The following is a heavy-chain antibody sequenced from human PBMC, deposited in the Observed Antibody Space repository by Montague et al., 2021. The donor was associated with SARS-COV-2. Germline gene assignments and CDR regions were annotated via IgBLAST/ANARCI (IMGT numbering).Heavy chain of an antibody. D-gene: IGHD2-15*01. CDR3: ARGGGSVSCVSVGADLDD. CDR1: GGSFSGYY. V-gene: IGHV4-34*01. J-gene: IGHJ4*02. CDR2: INQSGRT. Sequence: SETLSLTCAVYGGSFSGYYWSWIRQPPEKGLEWIGEINQSGRTNNNPSLKSRVIISVDTSKNQFSLKLSSVTAADTAVYYCARGGGSVSCVSVGADLDDWGQGILVIVSS.